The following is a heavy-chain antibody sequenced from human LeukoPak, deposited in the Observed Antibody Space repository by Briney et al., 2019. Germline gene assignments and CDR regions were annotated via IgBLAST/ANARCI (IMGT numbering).Heavy chain of an antibody. CDR3: ARDQGGSGWPYYYYGMDV. CDR1: GYAFTSYA. J-gene: IGHJ6*02. D-gene: IGHD6-19*01. CDR2: INAGNGYT. Sequence: ASVKVSCKASGYAFTSYAMHWVRQAPGQRLEWVGWINAGNGYTKYSQKFQGRVTITRDTSASTAYMELSSLGSEDTAIYYCARDQGGSGWPYYYYGMDVWGQGTTVTVSS. V-gene: IGHV1-3*01.